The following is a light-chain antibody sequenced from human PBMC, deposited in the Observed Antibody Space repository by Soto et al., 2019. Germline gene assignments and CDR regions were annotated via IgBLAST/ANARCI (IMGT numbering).Light chain of an antibody. CDR1: SSNVGGYNF. CDR2: EVN. J-gene: IGLJ2*01. CDR3: CSYGGDRI. V-gene: IGLV2-23*02. Sequence: QPVLTQPASVSGSPGQSIAISCTGTSSNVGGYNFVSWYQQHPGKAPKLLIYEVNKRPSGVSNRFSGSKSDNTASLTISGLQAEDEADYYCCSYGGDRIFGGGTQLTVL.